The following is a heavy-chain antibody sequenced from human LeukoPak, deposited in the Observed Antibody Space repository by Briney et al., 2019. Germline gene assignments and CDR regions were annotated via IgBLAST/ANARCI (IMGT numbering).Heavy chain of an antibody. CDR2: INHSGST. V-gene: IGHV4-34*01. Sequence: SETLSLTCAVYGGSFSGYYWSWIRQPPGKGLEWIGEINHSGSTNYNPSLKSRVTISVDTSKNQFSLKLSSVTAADTAVYYCARVDGYADYEFDYWGQGTLVTVSS. D-gene: IGHD4-17*01. CDR3: ARVDGYADYEFDY. CDR1: GGSFSGYY. J-gene: IGHJ4*02.